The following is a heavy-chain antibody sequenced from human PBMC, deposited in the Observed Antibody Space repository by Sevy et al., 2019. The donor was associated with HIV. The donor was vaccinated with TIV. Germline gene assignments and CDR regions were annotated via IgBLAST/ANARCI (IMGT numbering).Heavy chain of an antibody. CDR1: GYTFTGYY. J-gene: IGHJ3*02. CDR2: INPNSGGT. CDR3: AVLLWFGELTDAFDI. D-gene: IGHD3-10*01. Sequence: ASVKVSCEASGYTFTGYYMHWVRQAPGQGLEWMGWINPNSGGTNYPQKFQGRVTITRDTSISTAYMELSRLRSDDTAVYYCAVLLWFGELTDAFDIWGQGTMVTVSS. V-gene: IGHV1-2*02.